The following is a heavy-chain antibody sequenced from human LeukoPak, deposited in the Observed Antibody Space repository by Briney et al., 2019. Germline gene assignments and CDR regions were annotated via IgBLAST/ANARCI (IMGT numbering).Heavy chain of an antibody. V-gene: IGHV3-48*02. CDR1: AFTFSSYS. CDR3: ARDHYGSGTDVWFDP. D-gene: IGHD3-10*01. Sequence: GGSLRLACATSAFTFSSYSMTWVRQAPGKGLEWVSYISRSSSTIYYADSVKGRFTISRDNAKNSLYLQMNSLRDEDTAVYYCARDHYGSGTDVWFDPWGQGTLVTVSS. J-gene: IGHJ5*02. CDR2: ISRSSSTI.